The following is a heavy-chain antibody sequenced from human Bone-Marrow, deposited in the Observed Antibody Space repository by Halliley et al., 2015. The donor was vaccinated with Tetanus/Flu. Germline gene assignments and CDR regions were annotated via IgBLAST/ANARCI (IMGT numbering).Heavy chain of an antibody. D-gene: IGHD2-15*01. CDR3: ATFEFSSSDFDY. Sequence: WMGIIFPGDSDPKSSPSFQGQVPIPADKSTSTAYLQWSSLRASDTAIYYCATFEFSSSDFDYWGQGTPVTVSS. CDR2: IFPGDSDP. V-gene: IGHV5-51*01. J-gene: IGHJ4*02.